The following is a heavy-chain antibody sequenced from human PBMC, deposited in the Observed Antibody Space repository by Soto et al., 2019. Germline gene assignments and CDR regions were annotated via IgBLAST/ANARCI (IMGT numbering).Heavy chain of an antibody. CDR3: AIYSSGWYPLDY. D-gene: IGHD6-19*01. CDR2: IAYDGRNK. J-gene: IGHJ4*02. CDR1: GFTFSSYA. Sequence: QVQLVESGGGVVQPGRSLRLSCAASGFTFSSYAMHWVRQAPGKGLEWVAVIAYDGRNKYYADSVKGRFTISRDNSKNTLYLQMNSLRAEDTAVYYCAIYSSGWYPLDYWGQGTLVTVSS. V-gene: IGHV3-30*04.